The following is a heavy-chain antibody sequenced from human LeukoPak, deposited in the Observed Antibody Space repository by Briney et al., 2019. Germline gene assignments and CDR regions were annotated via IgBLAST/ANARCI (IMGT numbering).Heavy chain of an antibody. J-gene: IGHJ4*02. D-gene: IGHD6-19*01. CDR2: ISSSSSYI. CDR1: GFTFSSYS. CDR3: ARARYSSGWYGDY. Sequence: GGSLRLSCAASGFTFSSYSMNWVRQAPGKGLEWVSSISSSSSYIYYADSVRGRFTISRDNAKNSLYLQMNSLRAEDTAVYYCARARYSSGWYGDYWGQGTLVTVFS. V-gene: IGHV3-21*01.